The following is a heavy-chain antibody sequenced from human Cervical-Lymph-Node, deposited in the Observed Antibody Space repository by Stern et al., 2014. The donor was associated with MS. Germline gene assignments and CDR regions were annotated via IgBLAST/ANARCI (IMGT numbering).Heavy chain of an antibody. CDR1: GFTFDDYA. V-gene: IGHV3-9*01. Sequence: QLVESGGGLVQPGRSLSLSCAASGFTFDDYAMHWVRHAPGQGLEWVSGISWTSGTIGYADSVKGRFTISRDTAKNSLYLQMNSLISEDTAIYYCAKDYSSSSNLYSDLWGRGTLVTVSS. J-gene: IGHJ2*01. CDR2: ISWTSGTI. CDR3: AKDYSSSSNLYSDL. D-gene: IGHD6-6*01.